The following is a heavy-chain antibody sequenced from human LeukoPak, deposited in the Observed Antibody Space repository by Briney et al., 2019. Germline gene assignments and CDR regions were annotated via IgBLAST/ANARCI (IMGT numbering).Heavy chain of an antibody. CDR1: GGSISSYY. J-gene: IGHJ4*02. D-gene: IGHD5-12*01. Sequence: SETLSLTCTVSGGSISSYYWNWIRQSPTKGLEWIGYISYSGSTNYNPSLRSRVTISLDTSKNQFSLKVRSVTAADTAVYYCARGFDSKSTYFDYWGQGTLVTVSS. CDR2: ISYSGST. V-gene: IGHV4-59*01. CDR3: ARGFDSKSTYFDY.